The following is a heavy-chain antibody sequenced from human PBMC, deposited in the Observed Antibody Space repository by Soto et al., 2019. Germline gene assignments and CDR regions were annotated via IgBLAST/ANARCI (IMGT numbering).Heavy chain of an antibody. V-gene: IGHV3-33*01. D-gene: IGHD3-16*02. Sequence: QVQLVESGGGVVQPGRSLRLSCAASGFTFSSYGMHWVRQAPGKGLEWVAVIWYDGSNKYYADSVKDRFTISRDNSKNTLYLQMNSLRAEDTAVYYCAREGYDYVWGSYRPELYYFDYWGQGTLVTVSS. J-gene: IGHJ4*02. CDR1: GFTFSSYG. CDR3: AREGYDYVWGSYRPELYYFDY. CDR2: IWYDGSNK.